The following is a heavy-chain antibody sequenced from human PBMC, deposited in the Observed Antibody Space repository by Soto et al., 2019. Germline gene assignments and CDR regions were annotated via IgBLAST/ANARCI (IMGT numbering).Heavy chain of an antibody. Sequence: SETLSLTCTVSSGSISNYYWSWIRQPPGRGLEWIGHIFYSGSTNYNPALKSRVTISVDTSKSQFSLKLSSVTAADTAVYYCAKDSGYNYGYFRWFDPWGQGTLVTVSS. V-gene: IGHV4-59*01. J-gene: IGHJ5*02. D-gene: IGHD5-18*01. CDR2: IFYSGST. CDR1: SGSISNYY. CDR3: AKDSGYNYGYFRWFDP.